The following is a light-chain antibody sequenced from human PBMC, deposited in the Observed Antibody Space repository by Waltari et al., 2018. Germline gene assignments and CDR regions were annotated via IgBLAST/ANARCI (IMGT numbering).Light chain of an antibody. CDR3: QQYYSTPFT. V-gene: IGKV4-1*01. CDR2: GAS. CDR1: LSILHSSENKNY. J-gene: IGKJ3*01. Sequence: DIVMTQSPDSLSVSLGERATINCKSSLSILHSSENKNYLGWYQQKSGQSPKLLIYGASTRESGVPDRFSGSGSGTDFTLTISSLQAEDVAVYYCQQYYSTPFTFGPGTKVYIK.